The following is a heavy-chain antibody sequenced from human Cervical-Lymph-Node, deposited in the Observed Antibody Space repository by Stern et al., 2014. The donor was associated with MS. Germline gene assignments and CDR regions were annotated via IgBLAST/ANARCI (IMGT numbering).Heavy chain of an antibody. CDR1: GYIFSTYG. J-gene: IGHJ5*02. Sequence: QVQLVQSGPEVKKPGASVKVSCKASGYIFSTYGVTWVRQAPGQGLEWMGWISPYNVNTHYAQEFQGRVTLTTDTSTGTAFMELRSLRSDDTAVYYCARWKPYNWFDPWGQGTLVTVSS. D-gene: IGHD1-1*01. CDR3: ARWKPYNWFDP. V-gene: IGHV1-18*01. CDR2: ISPYNVNT.